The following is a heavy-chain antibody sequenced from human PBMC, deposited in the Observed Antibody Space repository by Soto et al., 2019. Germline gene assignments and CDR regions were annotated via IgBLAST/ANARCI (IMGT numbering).Heavy chain of an antibody. V-gene: IGHV4-61*01. Sequence: SEPLSLTCTVSGGSVSSGSYYWSWIRQPPGKGLEWIGYMYYSGSTNYNPSLKSRVTISVDTSKNQFSLKLSSVTAADTAVYYCARVPNYYDSSGYCDYWGQGTLVTVSS. CDR3: ARVPNYYDSSGYCDY. CDR1: GGSVSSGSYY. J-gene: IGHJ4*02. CDR2: MYYSGST. D-gene: IGHD3-22*01.